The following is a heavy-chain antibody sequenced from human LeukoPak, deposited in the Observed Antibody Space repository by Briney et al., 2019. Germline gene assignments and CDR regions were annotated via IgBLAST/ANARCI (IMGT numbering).Heavy chain of an antibody. CDR3: AKVGIMDYTFDY. D-gene: IGHD2-2*02. Sequence: GRSLRLSCAASGFTFDDYAMHWVRQAPGKGLEWVSGISWNSGSIGYADSVKGRFTISRDNAKNSLYLQMNSLRAEDTALYYCAKVGIMDYTFDYWGQGTLVTVSS. CDR1: GFTFDDYA. J-gene: IGHJ4*02. V-gene: IGHV3-9*01. CDR2: ISWNSGSI.